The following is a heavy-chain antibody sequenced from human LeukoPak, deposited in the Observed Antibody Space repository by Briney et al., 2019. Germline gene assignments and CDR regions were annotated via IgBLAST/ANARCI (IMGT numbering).Heavy chain of an antibody. V-gene: IGHV1-2*02. CDR2: INPNSGGT. CDR3: ARDIVGGTVAGTFD. CDR1: GYTFTGYY. Sequence: GASVKLSCKTSGYTFTGYYMHWGRQAPGQGLEWMGWINPNSGGTNYAQKFQGRVTMTRDTSISTAYMELSRVSSDDTDASYCARDIVGGTVAGTFDWGQGTLVTVSS. D-gene: IGHD6-19*01. J-gene: IGHJ1*01.